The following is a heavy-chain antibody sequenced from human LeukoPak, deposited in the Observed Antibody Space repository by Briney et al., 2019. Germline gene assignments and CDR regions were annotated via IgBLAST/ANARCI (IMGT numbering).Heavy chain of an antibody. D-gene: IGHD1-26*01. J-gene: IGHJ4*02. CDR3: ATGRGTPLGF. CDR1: GFAFSTYW. CDR2: ISTDGSST. Sequence: GGSLRLSCAASGFAFSTYWTHWVRQAPGKGLVWVSRISTDGSSTFYADSVKGRFTVSRDNAKNTLYLQMDSLRAEDTAMYYCATGRGTPLGFWGQGALVTVSS. V-gene: IGHV3-74*01.